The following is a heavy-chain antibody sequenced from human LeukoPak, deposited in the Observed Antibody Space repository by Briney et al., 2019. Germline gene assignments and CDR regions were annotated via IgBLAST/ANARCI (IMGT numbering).Heavy chain of an antibody. D-gene: IGHD6-19*01. CDR1: GFTFSSYE. Sequence: GGSLRLSCAASGFTFSSYEMNWVRQAPGKGLEWVSYISSSGSTIYYADSVKGRFTISRDNAKNSLYLQMNSLRAEDTAVYYCARGVADYYYYYMDVWGKGTTVTISS. J-gene: IGHJ6*03. CDR2: ISSSGSTI. V-gene: IGHV3-48*03. CDR3: ARGVADYYYYYMDV.